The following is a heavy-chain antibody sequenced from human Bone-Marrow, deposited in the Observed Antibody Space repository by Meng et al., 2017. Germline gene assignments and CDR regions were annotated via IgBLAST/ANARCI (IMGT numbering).Heavy chain of an antibody. D-gene: IGHD3-10*01. J-gene: IGHJ4*02. CDR2: IYYSGST. Sequence: SETLSLTCTVSGGSISSYYWSWIRQPPGKGLEWIGYIYYSGSTNYNPSLKSRVTMSVDTSKNQFSLKLSSVTAADTAVYYCARDRRGYGSDNYFDYWGQGTLVTVSS. V-gene: IGHV4-59*12. CDR1: GGSISSYY. CDR3: ARDRRGYGSDNYFDY.